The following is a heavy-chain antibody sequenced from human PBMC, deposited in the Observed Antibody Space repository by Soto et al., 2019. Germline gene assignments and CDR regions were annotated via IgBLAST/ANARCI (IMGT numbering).Heavy chain of an antibody. J-gene: IGHJ4*02. CDR2: IRSKAYGGTT. Sequence: GGSLRLSCSASGCMFGDYAMSWFRQAPGKGLEWVGFIRSKAYGGTTEYAASVKGRFSILRDDSTSIAYLQMNSLKTEDTAVYYCNRGISGSFTTLDSWGQGTLVTVSS. V-gene: IGHV3-49*03. CDR3: NRGISGSFTTLDS. CDR1: GCMFGDYA. D-gene: IGHD1-26*01.